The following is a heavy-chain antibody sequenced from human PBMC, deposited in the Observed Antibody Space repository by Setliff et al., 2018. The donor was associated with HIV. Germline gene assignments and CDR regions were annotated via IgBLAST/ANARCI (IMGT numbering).Heavy chain of an antibody. V-gene: IGHV3-23*01. CDR2: LIDSGVIT. J-gene: IGHJ4*02. Sequence: PGGSLRLSCAASGFTFSSYAMSWVRQAPGKGLEWVSTLIDSGVITYYGDSVKGRFTISRDNSKNTVYLQMNSLRVEDTAVYYCAKGKEASLVRGVAVDSWGQGVLVTVSS. D-gene: IGHD3-10*01. CDR3: AKGKEASLVRGVAVDS. CDR1: GFTFSSYA.